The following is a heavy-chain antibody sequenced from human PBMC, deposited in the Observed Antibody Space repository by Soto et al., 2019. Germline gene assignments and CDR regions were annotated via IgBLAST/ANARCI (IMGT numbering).Heavy chain of an antibody. CDR2: IKQDGSEK. V-gene: IGHV3-7*03. Sequence: GESLKISCAASGFTFSSYWMSWVRQAPGKGLEWVANIKQDGSEKYYVDSVKGRFTISRDNAKNSLYLQMNSLRAEDTAVYYCARRRDPTNGVGYFDYWGQGTLVTVSS. CDR1: GFTFSSYW. D-gene: IGHD7-27*01. J-gene: IGHJ4*02. CDR3: ARRRDPTNGVGYFDY.